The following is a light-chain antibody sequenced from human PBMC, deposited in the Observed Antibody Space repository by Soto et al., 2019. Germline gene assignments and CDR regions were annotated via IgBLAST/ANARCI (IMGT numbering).Light chain of an antibody. CDR2: RNY. CDR3: AAWDDSLSGHVV. V-gene: IGLV1-47*01. Sequence: QSVLTQPPSASGTPGQRVTISCSGSSSNIGSNYVYWYQQLPGTAPKLLIYRNYQRPSGVPDRFSGSKSGTSASLAISGLRSEDEADYYCAAWDDSLSGHVVFGGGTQLTVL. CDR1: SSNIGSNY. J-gene: IGLJ2*01.